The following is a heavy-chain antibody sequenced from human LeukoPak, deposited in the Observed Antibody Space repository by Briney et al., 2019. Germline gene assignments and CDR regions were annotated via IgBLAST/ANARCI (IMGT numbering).Heavy chain of an antibody. CDR3: ARGSGGVRSLYSSHLAHDY. D-gene: IGHD5-18*01. CDR1: GFTFSSYW. Sequence: GGSLRLSCAASGFTFSSYWMTWVRQAPGKGLEWVGNIKRDGSERYYVDSVKGRFTISRDNAKNSLYLQMNSLRAEDTAVYYCARGSGGVRSLYSSHLAHDYWGQGTLVTVSS. CDR2: IKRDGSER. V-gene: IGHV3-7*01. J-gene: IGHJ4*02.